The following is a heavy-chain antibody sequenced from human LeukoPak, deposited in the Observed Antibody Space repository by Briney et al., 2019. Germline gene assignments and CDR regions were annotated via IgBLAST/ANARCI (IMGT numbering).Heavy chain of an antibody. J-gene: IGHJ4*02. CDR2: MNPNSGNT. D-gene: IGHD2-2*01. V-gene: IGHV1-8*01. Sequence: GASVKVSCKASGYTFTSYDINWVRQAPGQGLEWMGWMNPNSGNTGYAQKFQGRVTMTRNTSISTAYMELSSLRSEDTAVYYCARGYCSSTSCYLFDYWGQGTLVTVSS. CDR3: ARGYCSSTSCYLFDY. CDR1: GYTFTSYD.